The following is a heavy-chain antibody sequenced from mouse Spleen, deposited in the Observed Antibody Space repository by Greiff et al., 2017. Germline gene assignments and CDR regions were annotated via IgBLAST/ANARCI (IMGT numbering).Heavy chain of an antibody. V-gene: IGHV2-6-1*01. D-gene: IGHD2-3*01. CDR3: ARHEDGFYAMDY. CDR1: GFSLTSYG. Sequence: QVQLKESGPGLVAPSQSLSITCTISGFSLTSYGVHWVRQPPGKGLEWLVVIWSDGSTTYNSALKSRLSISKDNSKSQVFLKMNSLQTDDTAMYYCARHEDGFYAMDYWGQGTSVTVSS. CDR2: IWSDGST. J-gene: IGHJ4*01.